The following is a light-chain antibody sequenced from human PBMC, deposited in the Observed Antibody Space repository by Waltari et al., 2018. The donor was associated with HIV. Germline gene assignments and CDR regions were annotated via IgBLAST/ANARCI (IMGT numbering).Light chain of an antibody. V-gene: IGLV8-61*01. CDR2: SSK. J-gene: IGLJ3*02. Sequence: QTVVTQEPSLSVSPGGTVTLTFGLTFGSVSSCNYPSWYQQTPGQPPRALIYSSKTRSSGVPDRFSGSILGDKAALTITGAQADDESDYYCSLYLDSGVSVFGGGTRLSV. CDR3: SLYLDSGVSV. CDR1: FGSVSSCNY.